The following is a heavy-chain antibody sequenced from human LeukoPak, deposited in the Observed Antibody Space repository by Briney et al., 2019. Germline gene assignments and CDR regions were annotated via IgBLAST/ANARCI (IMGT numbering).Heavy chain of an antibody. J-gene: IGHJ1*01. V-gene: IGHV3-72*01. D-gene: IGHD3-10*01. CDR2: SRNKGNSYTT. CDR1: GFTFSDHY. CDR3: ARDSGH. Sequence: GGSLRLSWAASGFTFSDHYMDWVRQAPGKGLQWVGRSRNKGNSYTTEYAASVKGRFTISRDDSKKSMYLQMNSLKTEDTAVYYCARDSGHWGQGTLVTVSS.